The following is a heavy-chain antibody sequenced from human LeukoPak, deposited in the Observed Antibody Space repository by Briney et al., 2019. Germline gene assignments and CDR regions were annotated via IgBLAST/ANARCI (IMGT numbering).Heavy chain of an antibody. V-gene: IGHV3-30-3*01. J-gene: IGHJ6*02. Sequence: QPGRSLRLSCAASGFTFSSYAMHWVRQAPGKGLAWVAVISRDGSNKYYADSVKGRFTISRDNSKNTLYPQMNSLRAEDTTVYYCARANWNDGYYYAMDVWGQGTTVTVSS. D-gene: IGHD1-1*01. CDR3: ARANWNDGYYYAMDV. CDR2: ISRDGSNK. CDR1: GFTFSSYA.